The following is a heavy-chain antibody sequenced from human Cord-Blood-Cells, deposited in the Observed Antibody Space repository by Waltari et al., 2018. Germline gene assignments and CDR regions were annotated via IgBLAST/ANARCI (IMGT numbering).Heavy chain of an antibody. D-gene: IGHD4-17*01. CDR1: GFTVSSDA. CDR2: ISYDGSNK. Sequence: QVQLVESGGGAVQLGRSLRPSCTASGFTVSSDALHWVRQAPGKGLECVAVISYDGSNKYYADSVKGRFTISRDNSKNTLYLQMNSLRAEDTAVYYCARTVYGDYFDYWGQGTLVTVSS. V-gene: IGHV3-30-3*01. J-gene: IGHJ4*02. CDR3: ARTVYGDYFDY.